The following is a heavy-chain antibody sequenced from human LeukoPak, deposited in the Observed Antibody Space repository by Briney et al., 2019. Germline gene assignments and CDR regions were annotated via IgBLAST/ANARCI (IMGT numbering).Heavy chain of an antibody. CDR3: AREGRSLDY. Sequence: GGSLRLSCAASGFIVSNYYMSWVRQAPGKGLEWVAVISYDGSNKYYADSVKGRFTISRDNSKNTLYLQMNSLRAEDTAVYYCAREGRSLDYWGQGTLVTVSS. J-gene: IGHJ4*02. CDR2: ISYDGSNK. V-gene: IGHV3-30-3*01. CDR1: GFIVSNYY. D-gene: IGHD3-10*01.